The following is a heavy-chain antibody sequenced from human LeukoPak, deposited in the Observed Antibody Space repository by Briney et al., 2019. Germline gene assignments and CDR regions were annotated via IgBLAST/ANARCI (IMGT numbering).Heavy chain of an antibody. J-gene: IGHJ4*02. CDR1: GFTFDDCA. CDR2: ISGDGGST. D-gene: IGHD4-17*01. CDR3: AKDHYGDGGIFDY. V-gene: IGHV3-43*02. Sequence: GRSLRLSCAASGFTFDDCAMPWVRQAPGKGLEWVSLISGDGGSTYYADSVKGRFTISRDNSKNSLYLQMNSLRTEDPALYYCAKDHYGDGGIFDYWGQGTLVTVSS.